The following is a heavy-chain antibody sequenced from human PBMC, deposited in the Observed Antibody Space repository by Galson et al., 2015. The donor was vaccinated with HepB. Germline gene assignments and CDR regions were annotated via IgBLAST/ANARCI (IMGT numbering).Heavy chain of an antibody. J-gene: IGHJ6*02. Sequence: SLRLSCAASGFTFSDYYMSWIRQAPGKGLEWVSYISSSSSYTNYADSVKGRFTISRDNAKNSLYLQMNSLRAEDTAVYYCASSEWIHNYYYGMDVWGQGTTVTVSS. V-gene: IGHV3-11*06. CDR1: GFTFSDYY. CDR2: ISSSSSYT. CDR3: ASSEWIHNYYYGMDV. D-gene: IGHD5-18*01.